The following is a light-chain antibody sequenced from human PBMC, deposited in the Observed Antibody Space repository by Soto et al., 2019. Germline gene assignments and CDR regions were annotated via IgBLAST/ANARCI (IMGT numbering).Light chain of an antibody. CDR3: SSYTSSSTVHVV. CDR1: SSDVGGYNY. J-gene: IGLJ2*01. V-gene: IGLV2-14*01. Sequence: QSALTQPASVSGSPGQSITISCTGTSSDVGGYNYVSWYQQHPGKAPKLMIYDVSNRPSGVSNRFSGSKSGNTASLTISGLPAEDEADYSCSSYTSSSTVHVVFGGGTKLTVL. CDR2: DVS.